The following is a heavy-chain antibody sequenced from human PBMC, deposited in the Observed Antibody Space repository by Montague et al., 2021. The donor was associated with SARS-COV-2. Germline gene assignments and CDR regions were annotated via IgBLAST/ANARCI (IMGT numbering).Heavy chain of an antibody. V-gene: IGHV3-48*03. D-gene: IGHD2-15*01. Sequence: SLRLSCAASGFTFSSYEMNWVRQAPGKGLEWLSSISYSGGISNYADSVRVRFTISRDDAKNSLYLQMNSLRAEDTAVYYCVREGSGWFFAYWGQGALVTVSS. CDR3: VREGSGWFFAY. J-gene: IGHJ4*02. CDR1: GFTFSSYE. CDR2: ISYSGGIS.